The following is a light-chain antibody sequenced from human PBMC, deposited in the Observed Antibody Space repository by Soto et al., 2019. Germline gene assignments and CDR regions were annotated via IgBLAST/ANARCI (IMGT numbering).Light chain of an antibody. Sequence: PGERATLSCRASQSVSSSYLAWYQQKPGQAPRLLIYGASSRATGIPDRFSGSGSGTDFTLTISRLEPEDFAVYYCKQYGSSPPSWTFGQGTKVEIK. CDR1: QSVSSSY. CDR3: KQYGSSPPSWT. V-gene: IGKV3-20*01. CDR2: GAS. J-gene: IGKJ1*01.